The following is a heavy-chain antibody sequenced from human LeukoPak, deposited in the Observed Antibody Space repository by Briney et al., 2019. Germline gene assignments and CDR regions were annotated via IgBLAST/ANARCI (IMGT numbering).Heavy chain of an antibody. Sequence: SETLSLTCAVYGGSFSAYYWSWIRQPPGKGLEWIGEVSHSGTANCNPSLESRVTISIDTSKNQFSLKLSSVTAADTAVYFCARRAAAGPPYFDYWGQGTLVTVSS. CDR2: VSHSGTA. D-gene: IGHD6-13*01. CDR1: GGSFSAYY. J-gene: IGHJ4*02. V-gene: IGHV4-34*01. CDR3: ARRAAAGPPYFDY.